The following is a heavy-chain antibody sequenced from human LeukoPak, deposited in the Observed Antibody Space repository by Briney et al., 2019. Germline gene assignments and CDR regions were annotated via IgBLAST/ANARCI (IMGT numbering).Heavy chain of an antibody. V-gene: IGHV3-30*18. CDR2: ISYDGSNK. CDR1: GFTFSSYG. D-gene: IGHD3-9*01. J-gene: IGHJ4*02. CDR3: AKDLYRQLRYFDWLSDY. Sequence: PGGSLRLSCAASGFTFSSYGMHWVRQASGKGLEWVAVISYDGSNKYYADSVKGRFTISRDNSKNTLYLQMNSLRAEDTAVYYCAKDLYRQLRYFDWLSDYWGQGTLVTVSS.